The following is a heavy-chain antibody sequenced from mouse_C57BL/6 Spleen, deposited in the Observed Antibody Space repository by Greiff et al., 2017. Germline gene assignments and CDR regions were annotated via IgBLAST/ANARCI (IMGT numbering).Heavy chain of an antibody. D-gene: IGHD2-2*01. CDR1: GYAFSSSW. CDR3: ARRGSTMVTLFDY. V-gene: IGHV1-82*01. CDR2: IYPGDGDT. Sequence: QVQLQQSGPELVKPGASVKISCKASGYAFSSSWMNWVKQRPGKGLEWIGRIYPGDGDTNYNGKFKGKATLTADKSSSTAYMQLSSLTSEDSAVYFCARRGSTMVTLFDYWGQGTTLTVSS. J-gene: IGHJ2*01.